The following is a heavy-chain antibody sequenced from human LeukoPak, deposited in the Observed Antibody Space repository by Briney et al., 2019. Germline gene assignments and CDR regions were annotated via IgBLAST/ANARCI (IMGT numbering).Heavy chain of an antibody. Sequence: TSETLSLTCAVYGGSFSGYYWSWIRQPPGKGLEWIGEINHSGSTNYNPSPKSRVTISVDTSKNQFSLKLSSVTAADTAVYYCASKVLVDTAMVYDYWGQGTLVTVSS. CDR2: INHSGST. J-gene: IGHJ4*02. D-gene: IGHD5-18*01. CDR3: ASKVLVDTAMVYDY. CDR1: GGSFSGYY. V-gene: IGHV4-34*01.